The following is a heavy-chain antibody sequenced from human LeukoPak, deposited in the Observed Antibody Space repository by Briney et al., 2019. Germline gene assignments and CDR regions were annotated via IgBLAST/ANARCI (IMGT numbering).Heavy chain of an antibody. J-gene: IGHJ3*02. CDR3: ASSRVLRFLEWLPDAFDI. CDR1: GGSISSYY. CDR2: IYYSGST. V-gene: IGHV4-59*01. D-gene: IGHD3-3*01. Sequence: SETLSLTCTVSGGSISSYYWSWIRQPPGKGLEWIGYIYYSGSTNYNPSLKSRVTISVDTSKNQFSLKLSSVTAADTAVYYCASSRVLRFLEWLPDAFDIWGQGTMVTVSS.